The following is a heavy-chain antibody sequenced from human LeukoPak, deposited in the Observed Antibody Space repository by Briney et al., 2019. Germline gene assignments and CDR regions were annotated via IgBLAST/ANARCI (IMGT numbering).Heavy chain of an antibody. CDR2: IYSGGST. D-gene: IGHD7-27*01. CDR1: GFTFSSYG. V-gene: IGHV3-53*01. J-gene: IGHJ4*02. Sequence: PGGSLRLSCAASGFTFSSYGMHWVRQAPGKGLEWVSVIYSGGSTYYADSVKGRFTISRDSSKNTLFLQMNSLRAEDTAVYYCARGLTGVNFFDYWGQGTLVTVSS. CDR3: ARGLTGVNFFDY.